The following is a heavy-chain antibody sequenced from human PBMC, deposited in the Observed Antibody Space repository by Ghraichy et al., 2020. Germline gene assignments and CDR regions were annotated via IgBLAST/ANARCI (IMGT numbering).Heavy chain of an antibody. CDR1: GFTFSSYS. CDR3: APTFWRADAFDI. Sequence: GGSLRLSCAASGFTFSSYSMSWIRQAPGKGLEWVSYISSSSSNTYYADSVKGRFTISRDNAKNSLYLQMNSLRDEDTAVYYCAPTFWRADAFDIWGQGTMVTVSS. J-gene: IGHJ3*02. V-gene: IGHV3-48*02. CDR2: ISSSSSNT. D-gene: IGHD3-3*01.